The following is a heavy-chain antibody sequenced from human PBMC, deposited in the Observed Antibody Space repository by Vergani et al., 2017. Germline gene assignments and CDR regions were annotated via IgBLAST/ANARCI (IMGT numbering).Heavy chain of an antibody. Sequence: QLQLQESGPGLVKPSETLSLTCTVSGGSISSSSYYWGWIRQPXGKGLEWIGSIYYSGSTYYNPSLKSRVTISVDTSKNQFSLKLSSVTAADTAVYYCARFIVVPAATTSYWYFDLWGRGTLVTVSS. CDR1: GGSISSSSYY. J-gene: IGHJ2*01. CDR3: ARFIVVPAATTSYWYFDL. V-gene: IGHV4-39*01. D-gene: IGHD2-2*01. CDR2: IYYSGST.